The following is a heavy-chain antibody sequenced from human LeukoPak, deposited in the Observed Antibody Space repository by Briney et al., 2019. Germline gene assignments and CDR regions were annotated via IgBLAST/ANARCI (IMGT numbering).Heavy chain of an antibody. CDR2: ISYDGSNK. Sequence: GGSLRLSCAASGFTFSSYGMHWVRQAPGKGLEWVAVISYDGSNKYYADSVRGRFTISRDNAKNSLYLQMNSLRADDTAVYYCAKGTNIAAGIFDCWGQGTLVTISS. D-gene: IGHD6-13*01. V-gene: IGHV3-30*18. CDR3: AKGTNIAAGIFDC. CDR1: GFTFSSYG. J-gene: IGHJ4*02.